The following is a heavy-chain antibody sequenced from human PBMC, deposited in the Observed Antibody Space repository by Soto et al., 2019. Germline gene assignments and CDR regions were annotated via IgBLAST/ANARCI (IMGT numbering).Heavy chain of an antibody. Sequence: GASVKVSCKASGGTFSSYAISWVRQAPGQGLEWMGGIIPIFGTANYAQKFQGRVTITADESTSTAYMELSSLRSEDTAVYYCARDGCSSTSCYGNYYYGMDVWGRGTTVTVSS. CDR2: IIPIFGTA. J-gene: IGHJ6*02. CDR3: ARDGCSSTSCYGNYYYGMDV. V-gene: IGHV1-69*13. D-gene: IGHD2-2*01. CDR1: GGTFSSYA.